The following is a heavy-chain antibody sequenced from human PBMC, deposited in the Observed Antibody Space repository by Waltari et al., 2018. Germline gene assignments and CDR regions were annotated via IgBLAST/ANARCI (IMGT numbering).Heavy chain of an antibody. CDR3: ARDLKPRGVDTPAAGPDS. V-gene: IGHV3-30*02. J-gene: IGHJ4*02. CDR1: GFSFSNYG. Sequence: QVQLVESGGAMVQPGGSLRLSCGASGFSFSNYGMHWVRQAPGKGLDWVAAISFDGSKKAHSDSVKGRFTISRDNSINTLYLQMNSLRGGDTAVYYCARDLKPRGVDTPAAGPDSWGQGTLVTVSS. CDR2: ISFDGSKK. D-gene: IGHD6-13*01.